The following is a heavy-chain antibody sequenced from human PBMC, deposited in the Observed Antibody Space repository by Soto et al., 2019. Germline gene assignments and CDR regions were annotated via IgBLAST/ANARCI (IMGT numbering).Heavy chain of an antibody. Sequence: GSLRLSCATSGFTFSNYRMNWVREAPGKGLEWVASISGSGKDTFYRDSVKGRFTISRDNAESSLVLQMNSLTVDDTAVYHCARVHLVRTSSYYCGMDVWGPGTTVTVSS. D-gene: IGHD6-6*01. CDR1: GFTFSNYR. V-gene: IGHV3-21*06. CDR2: ISGSGKDT. J-gene: IGHJ6*02. CDR3: ARVHLVRTSSYYCGMDV.